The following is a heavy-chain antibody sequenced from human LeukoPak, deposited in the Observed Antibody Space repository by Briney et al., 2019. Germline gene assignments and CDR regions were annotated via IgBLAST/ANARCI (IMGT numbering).Heavy chain of an antibody. V-gene: IGHV3-48*01. CDR1: AFTFSSYS. D-gene: IGHD1-20*01. J-gene: IGHJ4*02. Sequence: PGGSLRPSCAASAFTFSSYSMNSARQAPRKGLEWVSYISSSSSTIYYTDSVKGRFTISRDNAKNSLYLQMNSLRGEDTAVYCCASPPYNWNVIWGQGTLVSVS. CDR3: ASPPYNWNVI. CDR2: ISSSSSTI.